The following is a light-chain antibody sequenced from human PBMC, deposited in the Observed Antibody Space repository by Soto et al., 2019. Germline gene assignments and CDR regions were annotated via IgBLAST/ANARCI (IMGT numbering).Light chain of an antibody. CDR3: QQYDNFPIT. CDR2: GAS. J-gene: IGKJ5*01. V-gene: IGKV3-20*01. Sequence: EIVLTQSPGTLSLSPGEGATLSCRASQSVSNRYLAWYQKKPGQAPRLLIYGASSRATGIPNRFSGSGSGTDFTLTISRVEPEDFAVYYCQQYDNFPITFGQGTRLDIK. CDR1: QSVSNRY.